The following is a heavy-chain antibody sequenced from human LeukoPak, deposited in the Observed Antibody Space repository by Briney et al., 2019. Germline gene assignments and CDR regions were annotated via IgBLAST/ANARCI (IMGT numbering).Heavy chain of an antibody. D-gene: IGHD4-23*01. V-gene: IGHV3-74*01. Sequence: GGSLRLSCAASGFTFSTYWMHWVRQAPGKGLVWVSRINSDGSITTYADSVKGRFTISRDNAKNTLYLQMNSLRVEDTAVYYCARDRDYGGNFFGYWGQGTLVTISS. CDR2: INSDGSIT. J-gene: IGHJ4*02. CDR3: ARDRDYGGNFFGY. CDR1: GFTFSTYW.